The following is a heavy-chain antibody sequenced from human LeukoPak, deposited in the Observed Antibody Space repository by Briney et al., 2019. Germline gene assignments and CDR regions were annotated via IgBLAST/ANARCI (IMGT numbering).Heavy chain of an antibody. Sequence: GGSLRLSCAASGFTFSIYWMSWVRQAPGKGLEWVANIKQDGSEKYVDSVKGRFTISRDNAKNSLYLQMNSLRAEGTAVYYCAREGLWATGFDYWGQGTLVTVTS. CDR1: GFTFSIYW. D-gene: IGHD1-26*01. J-gene: IGHJ4*02. V-gene: IGHV3-7*01. CDR3: AREGLWATGFDY. CDR2: IKQDGSEK.